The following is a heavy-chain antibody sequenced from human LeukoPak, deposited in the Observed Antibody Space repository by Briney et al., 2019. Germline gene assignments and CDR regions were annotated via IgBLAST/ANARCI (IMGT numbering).Heavy chain of an antibody. J-gene: IGHJ4*02. D-gene: IGHD3-3*01. CDR3: ARESYYDFWSGYYRPNYFDY. Sequence: SQTLSPTCTVSGGSISSGGYYWSWIRQHPGKGLEWIGYIYYSGSTYYNPSLKSRVTISVDTSKNQFSLKLSSVTAADTAVYYCARESYYDFWSGYYRPNYFDYWGQGTLVTVSS. CDR2: IYYSGST. CDR1: GGSISSGGYY. V-gene: IGHV4-31*03.